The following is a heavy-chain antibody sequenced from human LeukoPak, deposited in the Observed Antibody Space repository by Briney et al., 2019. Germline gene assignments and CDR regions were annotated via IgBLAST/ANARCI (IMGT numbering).Heavy chain of an antibody. Sequence: SVKVSCKASGGTFSSYAISWVRQAPGQGLEWMGGIIPIFGTANYAQKFQGRVTITADESTSTAYMELSSPRSEDTAVYYCARGLIWLRSDVYFDYWGQGTLVTVSS. CDR2: IIPIFGTA. CDR1: GGTFSSYA. V-gene: IGHV1-69*13. D-gene: IGHD5-12*01. CDR3: ARGLIWLRSDVYFDY. J-gene: IGHJ4*02.